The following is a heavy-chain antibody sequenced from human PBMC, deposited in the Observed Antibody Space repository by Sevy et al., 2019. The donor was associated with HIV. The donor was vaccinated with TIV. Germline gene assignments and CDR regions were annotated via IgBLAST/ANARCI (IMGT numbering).Heavy chain of an antibody. CDR3: AREVSVEGVWGSYRYGVLNWFDP. D-gene: IGHD3-16*02. Sequence: GGSLRLSCAASGFTFSSYWMSWVRQAPGKGLEWVANIKQDGSEKYYVDSVKGRFTISRDNAKNSLYLQMNSLRAEDTAVYYCAREVSVEGVWGSYRYGVLNWFDPWGQGTLVTVSS. CDR2: IKQDGSEK. V-gene: IGHV3-7*03. J-gene: IGHJ5*02. CDR1: GFTFSSYW.